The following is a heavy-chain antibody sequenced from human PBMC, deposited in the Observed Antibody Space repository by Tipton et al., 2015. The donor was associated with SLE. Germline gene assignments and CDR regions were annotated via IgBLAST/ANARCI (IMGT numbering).Heavy chain of an antibody. CDR1: GNSIRNYY. CDR3: ARGGWFDA. J-gene: IGHJ5*02. V-gene: IGHV4-59*12. CDR2: VHCDGVT. Sequence: TLSLTCTVSGNSIRNYYWSWIRQPPGKGLELVGYVHCDGVTNYNPSLKSRVTISVDTSKNQLSLKLNSVTAADTAVYYCARGGWFDAWGPGILVTVSS.